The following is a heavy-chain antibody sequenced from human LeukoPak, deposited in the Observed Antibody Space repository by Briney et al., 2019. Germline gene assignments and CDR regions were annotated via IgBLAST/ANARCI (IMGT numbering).Heavy chain of an antibody. V-gene: IGHV3-30-3*01. CDR1: GFTFSSYA. Sequence: PWRSLRLSCAASGFTFSSYAMHWVRQAPGKGLEWVAVISYDGSNKYYADSVKGRFTISRDNSKNTLYLQMNSLRAEDTAVYYCARDLTVAGNYWGQGTLVTVSS. D-gene: IGHD6-19*01. CDR3: ARDLTVAGNY. J-gene: IGHJ4*02. CDR2: ISYDGSNK.